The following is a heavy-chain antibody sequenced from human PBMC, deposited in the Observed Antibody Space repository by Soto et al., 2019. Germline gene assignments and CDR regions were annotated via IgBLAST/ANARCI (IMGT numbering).Heavy chain of an antibody. D-gene: IGHD6-19*01. Sequence: QVQLQQWGAGLLKPSETLSLTCAVYGGSFSGYYWSWIRQPPGKGLEWIGEINHSGSTNYNPSLKSRVTISVDTSKNQFSLKLSSVTAADTAVYYCASHGTSPSSGWNNWFDPWGQGTLVTVSS. CDR2: INHSGST. V-gene: IGHV4-34*01. CDR1: GGSFSGYY. J-gene: IGHJ5*02. CDR3: ASHGTSPSSGWNNWFDP.